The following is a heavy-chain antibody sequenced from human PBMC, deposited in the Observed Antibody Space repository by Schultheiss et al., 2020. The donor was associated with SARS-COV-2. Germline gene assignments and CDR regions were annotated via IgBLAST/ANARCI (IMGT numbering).Heavy chain of an antibody. CDR1: GYTFTSYG. CDR3: ARVLQGFHYYGMDV. CDR2: INPNSGGT. J-gene: IGHJ6*02. Sequence: ASVKVSCKASGYTFTSYGISWVRQAPGQGLEWMGWINPNSGGTNYAQKFQCRVTMTRDTSISTAYMELSRLRSDDTAVYYCARVLQGFHYYGMDVWGQGTTGTGSS. D-gene: IGHD1-26*01. V-gene: IGHV1-2*02.